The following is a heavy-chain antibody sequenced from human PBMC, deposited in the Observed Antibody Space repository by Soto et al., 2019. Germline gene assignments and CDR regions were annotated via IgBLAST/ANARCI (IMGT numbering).Heavy chain of an antibody. CDR2: IGGSDSTT. J-gene: IGHJ6*02. Sequence: EVQLLESGGDLVQPGGALTLSCAASGFTFNNFVMSWVRQAPGEGLEWVSGIGGSDSTTYYAESVKGRFTISRDNSKNTVYLQMNSLRVEDTAVYDCVKDWTGNTCPGMDVWGPGTTVTVSS. CDR1: GFTFNNFV. D-gene: IGHD2-2*02. CDR3: VKDWTGNTCPGMDV. V-gene: IGHV3-23*01.